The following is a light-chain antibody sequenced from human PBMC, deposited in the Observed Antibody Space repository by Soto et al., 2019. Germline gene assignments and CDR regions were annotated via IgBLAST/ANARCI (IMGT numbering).Light chain of an antibody. V-gene: IGLV2-14*01. J-gene: IGLJ3*02. CDR3: SSYTSTSTLV. Sequence: QSVLTQPASVSGSPGQSITISCTGTSSDVGAYKYVSWYQVHPGKAPKLIIYEVRSRPSVVSDRFSGSKSGNTASLTISGLQAEDEANYYCSSYTSTSTLVFGGGTKVTGL. CDR2: EVR. CDR1: SSDVGAYKY.